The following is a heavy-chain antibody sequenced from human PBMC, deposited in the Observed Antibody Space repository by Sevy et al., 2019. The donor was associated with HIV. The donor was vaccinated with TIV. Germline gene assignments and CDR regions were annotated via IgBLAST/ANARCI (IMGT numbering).Heavy chain of an antibody. CDR1: GFTFTSSA. CDR2: IVVGSGNT. D-gene: IGHD2-15*01. J-gene: IGHJ4*02. CDR3: AADPAPLYCSGGSCYFDY. Sequence: ASVKVSCKASGFTFTSSAVQWVRQARGQRLEWIGWIVVGSGNTNYAQKFQERVTITRDMSTSTAYMELSSLRSEDTAVYYCAADPAPLYCSGGSCYFDYWGQRTLVTVSS. V-gene: IGHV1-58*01.